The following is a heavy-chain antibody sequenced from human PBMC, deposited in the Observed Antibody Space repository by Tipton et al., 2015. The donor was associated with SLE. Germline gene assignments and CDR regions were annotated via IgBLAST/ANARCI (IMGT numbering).Heavy chain of an antibody. CDR2: INHSGST. J-gene: IGHJ4*02. D-gene: IGHD3-3*01. V-gene: IGHV4-34*09. CDR3: ARVSGVPAVYYFDY. Sequence: TLSLTCAVYGGSFSGYYWSWIRQPPGKGLEWIGEINHSGSTNYNPSLKSRVTISVDTSKNQFSLKLSSVTAADTAVYYCARVSGVPAVYYFDYWGQGTLVTVSS. CDR1: GGSFSGYY.